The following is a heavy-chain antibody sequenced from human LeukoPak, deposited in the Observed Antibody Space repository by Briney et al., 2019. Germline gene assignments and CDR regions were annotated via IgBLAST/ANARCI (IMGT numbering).Heavy chain of an antibody. CDR1: GYTFTGYY. Sequence: ASLKVSCKASGYTFTGYYMHWVRQAPGQGLEWMGRINPNSGGTNYAQKFQGRVTMTRDTSISTAYMELSRLRSDDTAVYYCATLEPYVGKDAFDIWGQGTMVTVSS. CDR2: INPNSGGT. V-gene: IGHV1-2*06. D-gene: IGHD1-26*01. J-gene: IGHJ3*02. CDR3: ATLEPYVGKDAFDI.